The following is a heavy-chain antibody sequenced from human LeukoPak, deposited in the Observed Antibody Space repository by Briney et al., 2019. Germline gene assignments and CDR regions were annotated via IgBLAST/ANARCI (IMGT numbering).Heavy chain of an antibody. J-gene: IGHJ3*02. CDR2: FDPEDGET. Sequence: ASVNVSCKVSGYTLTELSMHWVRHAPGKGLEWMGAFDPEDGETIYAQKFQGRVTMTEDTSTDTAYMELSSLRSEDTAVYYCATVRLRTTGTYDAFDIWGQGTMVTVSS. CDR1: GYTLTELS. D-gene: IGHD1-1*01. V-gene: IGHV1-24*01. CDR3: ATVRLRTTGTYDAFDI.